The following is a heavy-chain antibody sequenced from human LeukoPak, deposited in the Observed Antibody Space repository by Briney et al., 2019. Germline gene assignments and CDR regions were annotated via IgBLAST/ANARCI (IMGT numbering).Heavy chain of an antibody. V-gene: IGHV1-69*06. CDR1: GYTFTSYD. D-gene: IGHD6-13*01. CDR3: ARGRVQRYYYYMDV. J-gene: IGHJ6*03. CDR2: IIPIFGTA. Sequence: ASVKVSCKASGYTFTSYDISWVRQAPGQGLEWMGGIIPIFGTANYAQKFQGRVTITADKSTSTAYMELSSLRSEDTAVYYCARGRVQRYYYYMDVWGKGTTVTVSS.